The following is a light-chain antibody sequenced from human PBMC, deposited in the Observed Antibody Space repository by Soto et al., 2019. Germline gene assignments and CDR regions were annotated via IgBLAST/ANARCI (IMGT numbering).Light chain of an antibody. Sequence: QSALTQPASVSGSPGQSIAISCTGINSDVGSYKYVSWYRQDPGKAPKLLIYEVNNRPSGVSNRFSGSKSSNTASLTISGLQAEDEGDYYCSRNTNTTSLRVFGGGTKLTVL. J-gene: IGLJ3*02. CDR2: EVN. V-gene: IGLV2-14*01. CDR3: SRNTNTTSLRV. CDR1: NSDVGSYKY.